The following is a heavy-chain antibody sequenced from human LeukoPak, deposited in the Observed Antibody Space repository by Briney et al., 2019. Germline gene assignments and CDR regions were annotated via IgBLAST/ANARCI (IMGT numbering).Heavy chain of an antibody. V-gene: IGHV4-59*01. CDR3: AGEGYSYGLDY. CDR1: GGSISSYY. D-gene: IGHD5-18*01. Sequence: SETLSLTCTVSGGSISSYYWSGVRQPPGKGLEWIGYIYYSVSTNYNPSLKSRVNISVDTSKNQLSLKLSSETAADTAVYYCAGEGYSYGLDYWGQGTLVTVCS. CDR2: IYYSVST. J-gene: IGHJ4*02.